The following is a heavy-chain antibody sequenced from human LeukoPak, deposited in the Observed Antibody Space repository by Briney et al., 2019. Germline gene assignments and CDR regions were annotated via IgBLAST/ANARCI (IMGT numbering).Heavy chain of an antibody. CDR1: GYTLTELS. J-gene: IGHJ4*02. CDR2: FDPEDGET. Sequence: VASVKVSCKVSGYTLTELSMHWVRQAPGKGLEWMGGFDPEDGETIYAQKFQGRVTMTEDTSTDTAYMELSSLRSEDTAVYYCATRVACSSTSCYSFDSWGQGTLVTVSS. V-gene: IGHV1-24*01. D-gene: IGHD2-2*01. CDR3: ATRVACSSTSCYSFDS.